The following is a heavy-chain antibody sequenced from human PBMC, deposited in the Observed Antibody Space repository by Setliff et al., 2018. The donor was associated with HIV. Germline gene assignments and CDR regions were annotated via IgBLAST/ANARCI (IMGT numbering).Heavy chain of an antibody. J-gene: IGHJ4*02. Sequence: NPSETLSLTCAVNDGSFSGYYWTWIRQPPGKGLEWIGEISHSGSPNYNPSLKSRVTMSRDTSKNQLSLSLSPVTAADTAVYYCARVRFFDRIGYFARPYYFLDSWGQGTLVTVSS. CDR1: DGSFSGYY. V-gene: IGHV4-34*01. CDR3: ARVRFFDRIGYFARPYYFLDS. D-gene: IGHD3-22*01. CDR2: ISHSGSP.